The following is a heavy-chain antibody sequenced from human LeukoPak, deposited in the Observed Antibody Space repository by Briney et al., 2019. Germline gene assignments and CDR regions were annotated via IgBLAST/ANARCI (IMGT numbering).Heavy chain of an antibody. CDR1: GFTFSDYC. CDR3: ARDRIAAGGTVHQH. V-gene: IGHV3-11*01. D-gene: IGHD6-13*01. Sequence: GGSLRLSCAASGFTFSDYCMSWIRQAPGKGLEWVSSISGGGTISYADSVKGRFTISRDNAKNSLYLQMNSLRAEDTAVYYCARDRIAAGGTVHQHWGQGTLVTVSS. CDR2: ISGGGTI. J-gene: IGHJ4*02.